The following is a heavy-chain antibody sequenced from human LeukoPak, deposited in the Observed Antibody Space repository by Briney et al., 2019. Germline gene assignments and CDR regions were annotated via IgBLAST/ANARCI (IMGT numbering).Heavy chain of an antibody. Sequence: SETLFLACAVYGESFSGYYWSWIRQPPGRGLEWIGEINHSGSTNYNPSLKSRVTISVDTSKNQFSLKLSSVTAADTAVYYCARGVRMLTTTFDYWGQGTLVTVSS. V-gene: IGHV4-34*01. J-gene: IGHJ4*02. D-gene: IGHD4-11*01. CDR1: GESFSGYY. CDR3: ARGVRMLTTTFDY. CDR2: INHSGST.